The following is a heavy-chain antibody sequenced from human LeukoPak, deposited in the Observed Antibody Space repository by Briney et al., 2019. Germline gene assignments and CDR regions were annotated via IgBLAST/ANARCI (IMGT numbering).Heavy chain of an antibody. CDR1: GYSFTSYW. V-gene: IGHV5-51*01. Sequence: GESLKISCKGSGYSFTSYWIGWVRLMPGKGLEWMGIIYPGDSDTRYSPSFQGQVTMSADKSISTAYLQWSSLKASDTAMYYCARLFEYYYDSSGYYLDYWGQGTLVTVSS. CDR2: IYPGDSDT. CDR3: ARLFEYYYDSSGYYLDY. J-gene: IGHJ4*02. D-gene: IGHD3-22*01.